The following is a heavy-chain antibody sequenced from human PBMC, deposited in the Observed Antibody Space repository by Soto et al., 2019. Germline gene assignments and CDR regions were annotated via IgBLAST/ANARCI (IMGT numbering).Heavy chain of an antibody. CDR3: ARRKDIVVVPAARAGGMDV. CDR1: GFTFSDYY. Sequence: PXGFMRLSFAASGFTFSDYYMSWIRQAPGKGLEWVSYISSSGSTIYYADSVKGRFTISRDNAKNSLYLQMNSLRAEDTAVYYCARRKDIVVVPAARAGGMDVWGQGTTVTVSS. CDR2: ISSSGSTI. V-gene: IGHV3-11*01. D-gene: IGHD2-2*01. J-gene: IGHJ6*02.